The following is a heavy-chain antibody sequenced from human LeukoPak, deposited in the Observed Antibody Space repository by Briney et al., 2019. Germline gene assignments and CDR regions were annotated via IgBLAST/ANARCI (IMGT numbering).Heavy chain of an antibody. J-gene: IGHJ4*02. CDR3: ARAGWDTAMIDY. V-gene: IGHV3-21*01. Sequence: PGGSLRLSCAASGFTFSSYSMNWVRQAPGKGLEWVSPIISSSSYIYYADSVKGRFTISRENAKNSLYLQMNILRAEDTAVYYCARAGWDTAMIDYWGQGTLVTVSS. D-gene: IGHD5-18*01. CDR1: GFTFSSYS. CDR2: IISSSSYI.